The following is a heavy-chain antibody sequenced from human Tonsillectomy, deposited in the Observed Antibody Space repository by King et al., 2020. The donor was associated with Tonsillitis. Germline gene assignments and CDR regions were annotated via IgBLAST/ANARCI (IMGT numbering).Heavy chain of an antibody. D-gene: IGHD1-26*01. Sequence: QLVQSGAEVKKRGESLKISCKGSGYSFSSYWIAWVRQMPGKGLECRGIIYPGDSDTRYSPSFQGQVPISADKSISTAYLQCSSLNASDTAIYYCATPGAPGYWYFDLWGRGTLVTVSS. CDR3: ATPGAPGYWYFDL. J-gene: IGHJ2*01. CDR1: GYSFSSYW. CDR2: IYPGDSDT. V-gene: IGHV5-51*01.